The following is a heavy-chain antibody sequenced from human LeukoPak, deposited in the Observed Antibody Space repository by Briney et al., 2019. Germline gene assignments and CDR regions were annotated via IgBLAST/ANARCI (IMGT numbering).Heavy chain of an antibody. Sequence: PGGSLRLSCAASGFTFGSFGMHWVRQAPGKGLEWVAFIRYDGSEKYYADSVKGRFTISRDNSKNTLYLQMNSLRDEDTAVYYCAKGGCGRSSCKGSYYYYMDVWGKGNTVAVSS. CDR3: AKGGCGRSSCKGSYYYYMDV. D-gene: IGHD2-2*01. J-gene: IGHJ6*03. V-gene: IGHV3-30*02. CDR1: GFTFGSFG. CDR2: IRYDGSEK.